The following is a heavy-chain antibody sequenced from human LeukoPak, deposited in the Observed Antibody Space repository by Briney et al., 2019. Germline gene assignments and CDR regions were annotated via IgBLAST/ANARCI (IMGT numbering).Heavy chain of an antibody. Sequence: GGSLRLSCSASGFTFSSSAMYWGRQAPGKGLEYVSAFSSDGSSTFYADSVKGRFTISRDNSKNMLYLQMSSLRADDTAVYYCVKTLKYYGSGRGLFDSWGQGILVTVSS. CDR2: FSSDGSST. D-gene: IGHD3-10*01. V-gene: IGHV3-64D*06. J-gene: IGHJ4*02. CDR1: GFTFSSSA. CDR3: VKTLKYYGSGRGLFDS.